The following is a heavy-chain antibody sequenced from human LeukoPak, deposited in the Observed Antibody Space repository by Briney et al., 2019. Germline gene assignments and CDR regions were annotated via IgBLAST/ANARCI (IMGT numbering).Heavy chain of an antibody. CDR1: GFTFSSYA. CDR2: ISGSGGST. Sequence: PGGSLRLSCAASGFTFSSYAMSCVRQAPGKGLEWVSAISGSGGSTFYADSVKGRFTISRDNSKNTLYLQMNSLRAEDTAVYYCAKCGGGGCYSYGMDVWGQGTTVTVSS. CDR3: AKCGGGGCYSYGMDV. J-gene: IGHJ6*02. V-gene: IGHV3-23*01. D-gene: IGHD2-21*02.